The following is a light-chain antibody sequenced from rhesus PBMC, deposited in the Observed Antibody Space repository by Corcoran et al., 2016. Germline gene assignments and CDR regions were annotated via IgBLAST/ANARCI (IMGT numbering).Light chain of an antibody. V-gene: IGKV3-42*03. J-gene: IGKJ2*01. CDR1: QSVSNS. Sequence: EVVMTQSPATLSLSPGERATLSCRASQSVSNSLAWYQQQLRQTPRLLVYGASSRAPDIPDRFSGRASGTELTLTISSLEPEDFAVYYCHQYYNFPYTFGQGTKVE. CDR3: HQYYNFPYT. CDR2: GAS.